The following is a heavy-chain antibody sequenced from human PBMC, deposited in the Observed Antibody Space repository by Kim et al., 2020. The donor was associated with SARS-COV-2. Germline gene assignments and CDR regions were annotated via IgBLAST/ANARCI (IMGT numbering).Heavy chain of an antibody. J-gene: IGHJ5*02. CDR1: GDSMKHYA. CDR2: ISPSFCKA. D-gene: IGHD3-22*01. Sequence: SVKVSCKASGDSMKHYAFSWVRQAPGQGLEWLGGISPSFCKANYAEKFKGRVTITADDSTDTGHLEVRGVTSEDMGIYYCVRGDDSSGWPRFEPWGQG. CDR3: VRGDDSSGWPRFEP. V-gene: IGHV1-69*13.